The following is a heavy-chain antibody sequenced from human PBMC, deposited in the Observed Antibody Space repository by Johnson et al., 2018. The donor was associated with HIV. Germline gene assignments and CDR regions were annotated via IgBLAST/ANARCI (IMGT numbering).Heavy chain of an antibody. CDR2: IRYDGTNK. J-gene: IGHJ3*02. CDR3: AKGIYGFLGGYYTGIGAFDI. D-gene: IGHD3-3*01. V-gene: IGHV3-30*02. CDR1: GFTFSSYG. Sequence: QVQLVESGGGVVRPGGSLRLSCAASGFTFSSYGMHWVRQAPGKGLEWVAFIRYDGTNKYYADSVKGRFTISRDNSKITLYLQMSSLRVEDTAVYYCAKGIYGFLGGYYTGIGAFDIWGQGTMVTVSS.